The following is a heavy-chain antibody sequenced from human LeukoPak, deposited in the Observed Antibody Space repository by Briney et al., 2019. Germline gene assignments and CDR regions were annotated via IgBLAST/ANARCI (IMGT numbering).Heavy chain of an antibody. V-gene: IGHV3-7*01. CDR1: GFAFSDFW. Sequence: GGSLRLSCAASGFAFSDFWMSWVRQAPGKGLEWVANVRHDGSAKYYVSSVRGRFTISRDNAKNSLYLQMNSLTVEDTAVYYCATSHDSAGNDWGQGTLVTVSS. CDR2: VRHDGSAK. CDR3: ATSHDSAGND. J-gene: IGHJ4*02. D-gene: IGHD2-15*01.